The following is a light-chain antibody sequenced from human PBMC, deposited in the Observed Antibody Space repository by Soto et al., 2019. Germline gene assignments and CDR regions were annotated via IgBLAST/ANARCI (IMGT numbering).Light chain of an antibody. CDR2: EGF. CDR1: SSDVGSGNV. V-gene: IGLV2-23*01. Sequence: QSVLAQPASVAGSPGQSITISCTGTSSDVGSGNVVSWYQHYPGKAPQLIIYEGFKRPSGVSSRFSGSKSGNTASLTISGLQAEDEAEYYCCSHAGRNTYVFGTGTKVTVL. CDR3: CSHAGRNTYV. J-gene: IGLJ1*01.